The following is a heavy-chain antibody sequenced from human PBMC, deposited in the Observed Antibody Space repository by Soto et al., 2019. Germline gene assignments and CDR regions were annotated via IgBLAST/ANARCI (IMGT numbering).Heavy chain of an antibody. V-gene: IGHV4-39*01. D-gene: IGHD3-16*01. CDR2: ISYSGVT. CDR1: GGSLSSSSYY. CDR3: ARHDDRPGFIHGFDI. Sequence: PSETLSLTCTVSGGSLSSSSYYWGWIRQPPGKGPEWIGSISYSGVTLYHPSLQSRVTISADTSKNQFSLRLTSVTAADTAVYFCARHDDRPGFIHGFDIWGQGTMVTVSS. J-gene: IGHJ3*02.